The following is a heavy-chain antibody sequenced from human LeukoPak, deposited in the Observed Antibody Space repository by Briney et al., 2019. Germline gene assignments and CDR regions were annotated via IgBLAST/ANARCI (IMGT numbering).Heavy chain of an antibody. CDR1: GFTFSSYA. D-gene: IGHD3-10*01. J-gene: IGHJ6*02. V-gene: IGHV3-23*01. CDR3: AKVAMGFGELWGYYYGMDV. CDR2: ISGSGGST. Sequence: PGGSLRLSCAASGFTFSSYAMSWVRQAPGKGLEWVSAISGSGGSTYYADSVKGRFTISRDNSKNTLYLQMNSLRAEDTAVYYCAKVAMGFGELWGYYYGMDVWGQGTTVTVSS.